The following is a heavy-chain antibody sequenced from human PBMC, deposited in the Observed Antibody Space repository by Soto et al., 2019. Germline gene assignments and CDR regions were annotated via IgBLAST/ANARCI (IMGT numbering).Heavy chain of an antibody. V-gene: IGHV1-69*06. CDR1: GGTFSSYA. CDR2: IIPIFGTA. Sequence: SVKVSCKASGGTFSSYAISWVRQTPGQGLEWMGGIIPIFGTANYAQKFQGRVTITADKSTSTAYMELSSLRSEDTAVYYCARVDFWSGYSAIDYWGQGTLVTVSS. J-gene: IGHJ4*02. D-gene: IGHD3-3*01. CDR3: ARVDFWSGYSAIDY.